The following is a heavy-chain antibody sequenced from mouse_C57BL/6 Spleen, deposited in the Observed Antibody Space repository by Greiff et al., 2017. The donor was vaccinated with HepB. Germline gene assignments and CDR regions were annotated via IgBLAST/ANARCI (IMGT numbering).Heavy chain of an antibody. V-gene: IGHV1-82*01. J-gene: IGHJ2*01. Sequence: QVQLQQSGPELVKPGASVKISCKASGYAFSSSWMNWVKQRPGKGLEWIGRIYPGDGDTNYNGKFKGKATLTADKSSSTAYMQLSSLTSEDSAVYFCARESYGNPHFDYWGQGTTLTVSS. CDR2: IYPGDGDT. CDR3: ARESYGNPHFDY. D-gene: IGHD1-1*01. CDR1: GYAFSSSW.